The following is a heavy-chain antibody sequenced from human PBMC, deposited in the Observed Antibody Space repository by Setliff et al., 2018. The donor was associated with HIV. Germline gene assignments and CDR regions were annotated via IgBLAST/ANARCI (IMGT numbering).Heavy chain of an antibody. J-gene: IGHJ4*02. D-gene: IGHD6-19*01. Sequence: SETLSLTCTVSGGSISSYYWSWIRQPPGKGLEWIGYIYTSGSTNYNPSLKSRVTISVDMSKNQFSLKLSSVTAADTAVYYCARGGSSGWYRPHYFDYWGQGTLVTVSS. V-gene: IGHV4-4*08. CDR1: GGSISSYY. CDR2: IYTSGST. CDR3: ARGGSSGWYRPHYFDY.